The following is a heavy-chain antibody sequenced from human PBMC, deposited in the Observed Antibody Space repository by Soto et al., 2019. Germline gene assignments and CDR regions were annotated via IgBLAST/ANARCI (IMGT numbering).Heavy chain of an antibody. CDR3: ARGYYDILTGYYPRYYYYGMDV. J-gene: IGHJ6*02. CDR2: IVPIFGTA. D-gene: IGHD3-9*01. Sequence: QVQLVQSGAEVKKPGSSVKVSCKASGGTFSSYAISWVRQAPGQGLEWMGGIVPIFGTANYAQKFQGRVTITADESTSTAYMELSSLRSEDTAVYYCARGYYDILTGYYPRYYYYGMDVWGQGTTVTVSS. V-gene: IGHV1-69*01. CDR1: GGTFSSYA.